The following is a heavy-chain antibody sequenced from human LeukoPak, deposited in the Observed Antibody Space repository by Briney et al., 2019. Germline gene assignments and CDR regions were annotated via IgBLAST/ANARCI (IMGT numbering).Heavy chain of an antibody. V-gene: IGHV3-30-3*01. CDR1: GFTFSSYA. Sequence: GRSLRLSCAASGFTFSSYAMHWVRQAPGKGLEWVAVISYDGNNKYYADSVKGRFTISRDNSKNTLYLQMNSLRAEDTAMYYCARDRVQLWNYGMDVWGQGTTVTVSS. J-gene: IGHJ6*02. CDR3: ARDRVQLWNYGMDV. D-gene: IGHD5-18*01. CDR2: ISYDGNNK.